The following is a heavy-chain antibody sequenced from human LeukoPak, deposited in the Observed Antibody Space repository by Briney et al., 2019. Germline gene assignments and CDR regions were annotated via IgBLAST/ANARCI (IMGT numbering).Heavy chain of an antibody. CDR2: IYSGGST. CDR1: GFTVSSNY. J-gene: IGHJ4*02. Sequence: GGSLRLSCAASGFTVSSNYMSWVRQAPGKGLEWVSVIYSGGSTYYADSVKGRFTISRDNSKNTLYLQMNSLRAEDTAVYYCAKVLGYILTGYIDYWGQGTLVTVSS. CDR3: AKVLGYILTGYIDY. D-gene: IGHD3-9*01. V-gene: IGHV3-53*01.